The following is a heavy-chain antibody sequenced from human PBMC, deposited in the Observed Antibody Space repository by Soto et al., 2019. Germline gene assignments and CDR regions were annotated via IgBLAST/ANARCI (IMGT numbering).Heavy chain of an antibody. Sequence: GGSLRLSCAASGFTVSSKYMSWVRQAPGKGLEWVSVIYSGGSTYYADSVKGRFTISRDNSKNTLYLQMNSLRAEDTAVYYCAREMAALVSRWFDPWGQGTLVTVSS. D-gene: IGHD1-20*01. CDR3: AREMAALVSRWFDP. V-gene: IGHV3-66*01. CDR1: GFTVSSKY. CDR2: IYSGGST. J-gene: IGHJ5*02.